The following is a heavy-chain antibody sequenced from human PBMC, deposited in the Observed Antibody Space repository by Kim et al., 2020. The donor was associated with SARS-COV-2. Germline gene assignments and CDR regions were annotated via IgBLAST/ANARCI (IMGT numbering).Heavy chain of an antibody. CDR1: GFTFSSYG. Sequence: GGSLRLSCAASGFTFSSYGMHWVRQAPGKGLEWVAVIWYDGSNKYYADSVKGRFTISRDNSKNTLYLQMNSLRAEDTAVYYCARDRGSYYDSSGYYHTPYYVDYWGQGTLVTVSS. CDR3: ARDRGSYYDSSGYYHTPYYVDY. J-gene: IGHJ4*02. CDR2: IWYDGSNK. V-gene: IGHV3-33*01. D-gene: IGHD3-22*01.